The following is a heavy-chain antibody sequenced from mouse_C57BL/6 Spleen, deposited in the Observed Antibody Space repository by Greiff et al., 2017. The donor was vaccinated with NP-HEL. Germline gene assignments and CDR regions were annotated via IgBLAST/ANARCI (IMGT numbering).Heavy chain of an antibody. D-gene: IGHD4-1*01. CDR1: GFTFSSYG. J-gene: IGHJ2*01. CDR2: ISSGGSYT. CDR3: ARLLGREYYFDY. V-gene: IGHV5-6*01. Sequence: EVMLVESGGDLVKPGGSLKLSCAASGFTFSSYGMSWVRQTPDKRLEWVATISSGGSYTYYPDSVKGRFTISRDNAKNTLYLQMSSLKSEDTAMYYCARLLGREYYFDYWGQGTTLTVSS.